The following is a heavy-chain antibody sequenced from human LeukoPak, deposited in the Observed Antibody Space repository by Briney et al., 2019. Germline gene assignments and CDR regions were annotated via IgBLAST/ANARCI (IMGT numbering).Heavy chain of an antibody. V-gene: IGHV3-23*01. CDR2: ISGSGGST. CDR3: ARGNWESDFDY. CDR1: GFTFSSYA. J-gene: IGHJ4*02. D-gene: IGHD7-27*01. Sequence: GGSLRLSCAASGFTFSSYAMSWIRQAPGKGLEWVSAISGSGGSTYYADSVKGRFTISRDNSKNTLYLQMNSLRAEDTAVYYCARGNWESDFDYWGQGTLVTVSS.